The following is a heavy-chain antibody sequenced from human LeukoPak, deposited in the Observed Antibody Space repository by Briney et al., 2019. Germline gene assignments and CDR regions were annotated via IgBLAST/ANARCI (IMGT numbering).Heavy chain of an antibody. CDR2: MFYTGIT. CDR3: TRYPCTNGCYPFDY. J-gene: IGHJ4*02. Sequence: SQTLSLTCTVSGASISSDGYYWGWIRQHPGKGLEWIGYMFYTGITYYNPSLKSRVTMSVDTSKNQFSLRLSSVTAADTAVYYCTRYPCTNGCYPFDYWGQGALVTVSS. CDR1: GASISSDGYY. D-gene: IGHD2-8*01. V-gene: IGHV4-31*03.